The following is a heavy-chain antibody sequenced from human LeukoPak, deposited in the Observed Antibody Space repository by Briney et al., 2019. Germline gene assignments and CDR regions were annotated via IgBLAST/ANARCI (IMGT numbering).Heavy chain of an antibody. Sequence: ASVKVSCKASGYTFTNYGVTWVRQAPGQGLGWMGWISTYNGNTNYAQKLQGRVTMTTDTSTSTAYMELRSLRSDDTAVYYCARKTYYYDSSYFDYWGQGTLVTVSS. CDR3: ARKTYYYDSSYFDY. J-gene: IGHJ4*02. D-gene: IGHD3-22*01. CDR1: GYTFTNYG. V-gene: IGHV1-18*01. CDR2: ISTYNGNT.